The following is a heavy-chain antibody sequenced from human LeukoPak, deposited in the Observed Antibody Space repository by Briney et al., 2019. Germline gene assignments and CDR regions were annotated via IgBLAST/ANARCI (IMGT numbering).Heavy chain of an antibody. J-gene: IGHJ6*03. CDR1: GYSISSSYY. CDR3: AREEAITGTLCYYFYMDV. CDR2: IYYSGST. V-gene: IGHV4-61*01. Sequence: SETLSLTCAVSGYSISSSYYWSWIRQPPGKALEWIGYIYYSGSTNYNPSLKSRVTISVDTSKNQFSLKLSSVTAEDTAVYYCAREEAITGTLCYYFYMDVRGKGTTVTVSS. D-gene: IGHD1-20*01.